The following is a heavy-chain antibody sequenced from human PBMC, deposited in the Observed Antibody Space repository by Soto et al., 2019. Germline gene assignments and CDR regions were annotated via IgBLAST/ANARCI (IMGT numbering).Heavy chain of an antibody. CDR3: ARSGSYYRDDFDI. CDR1: GFTFSSYA. J-gene: IGHJ3*02. CDR2: ISYDGSNK. D-gene: IGHD1-26*01. V-gene: IGHV3-30-3*01. Sequence: GGSLRLSCAASGFTFSSYAMHWVRQAPGKGLEWVAVISYDGSNKYYADSVKGRFTISRDNSKNTLYLQMNSLRGEDTAVYYCARSGSYYRDDFDIWGPGTTVTVSS.